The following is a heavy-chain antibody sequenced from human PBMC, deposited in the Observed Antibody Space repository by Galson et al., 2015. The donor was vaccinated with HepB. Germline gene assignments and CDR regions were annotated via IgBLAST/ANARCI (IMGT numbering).Heavy chain of an antibody. CDR3: AKVIVGEFWSGYYTVLRGGTSDSPMDV. V-gene: IGHV3-23*01. D-gene: IGHD3-3*01. CDR2: LSGSGGST. CDR1: GFTFSSYA. J-gene: IGHJ6*03. Sequence: SLRLSCAASGFTFSSYAMTWVRQAPGKGLGWVSGLSGSGGSTNYAVSVKGRFIMSRDNSKNTLYLQMNRMRAGDTSVYYCAKVIVGEFWSGYYTVLRGGTSDSPMDVWGKGTTVTVSS.